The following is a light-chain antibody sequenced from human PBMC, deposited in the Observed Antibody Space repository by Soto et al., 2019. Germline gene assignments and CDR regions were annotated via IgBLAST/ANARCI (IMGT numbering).Light chain of an antibody. CDR3: QQYGTLIT. V-gene: IGKV3-20*01. CDR1: QSVSTYY. J-gene: IGKJ5*01. Sequence: EIVMTQSPATLSVSPGERASLTCRASQSVSTYYLAWYQQKSGQAPRLLIHATSSRASGIPDRFSGSGSGTDFTLTINRLEPEDFAVYYCQQYGTLITFGQGTRLEIK. CDR2: ATS.